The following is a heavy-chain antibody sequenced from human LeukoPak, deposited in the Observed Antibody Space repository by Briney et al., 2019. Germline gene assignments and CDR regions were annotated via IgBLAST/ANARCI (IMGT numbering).Heavy chain of an antibody. CDR3: ARLLEYCGGDCYPAGEFDY. Sequence: PSETLSLTCTVSGGSISSYYWSWIRQPPGKGLEWIGYTYYSGSTNYNPSLESRVTISVDTSKNQFSLKLSSVTAADTAVYYCARLLEYCGGDCYPAGEFDYWGQGTLVTVSS. V-gene: IGHV4-59*01. CDR1: GGSISSYY. D-gene: IGHD2-21*02. CDR2: TYYSGST. J-gene: IGHJ4*02.